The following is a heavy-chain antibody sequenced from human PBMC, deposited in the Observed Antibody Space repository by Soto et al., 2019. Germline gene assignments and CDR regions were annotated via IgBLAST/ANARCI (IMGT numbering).Heavy chain of an antibody. CDR2: ISYDGSNK. J-gene: IGHJ6*02. D-gene: IGHD2-2*01. Sequence: QVQLVESGGGVVQPGRSLRLSCAASGFTFSSYGMHWVRQAPGKGLEWVAVISYDGSNKYFADSVKGRFTISRDNSKNTLYLQMNSLRAEDTAVYYCAKDLGYCSSTSCYGGPYYYYGMDVWGQGTTVTVSS. V-gene: IGHV3-30*18. CDR1: GFTFSSYG. CDR3: AKDLGYCSSTSCYGGPYYYYGMDV.